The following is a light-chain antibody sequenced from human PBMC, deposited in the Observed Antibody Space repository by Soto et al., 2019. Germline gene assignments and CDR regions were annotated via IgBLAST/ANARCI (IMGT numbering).Light chain of an antibody. CDR1: QSVSSN. J-gene: IGKJ4*01. V-gene: IGKV3-15*01. CDR2: GAS. Sequence: EIVMTQSPATLSVSPGERATLSCRASQSVSSNLAWYQQKPGQAPRLLIYGASTRATGIPARFSGSGSGTEFTLTISSLQSEDFAVYYCQQYNNWLRAVTFGGGTRWISN. CDR3: QQYNNWLRAVT.